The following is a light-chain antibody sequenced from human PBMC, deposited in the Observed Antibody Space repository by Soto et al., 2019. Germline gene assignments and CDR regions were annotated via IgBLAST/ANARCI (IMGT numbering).Light chain of an antibody. V-gene: IGLV2-18*02. J-gene: IGLJ1*01. CDR2: DVG. CDR1: RSDVGSYNR. CDR3: SSYTSSNTYV. Sequence: QSALTQPPSVSGSPGQSVTISCTGTRSDVGSYNRVSWYQQPPGTAPKLMIYDVGNRPSGVPDRFSVSKSGNTASLTISGLQADDEADYYCSSYTSSNTYVFGTGTKVTVL.